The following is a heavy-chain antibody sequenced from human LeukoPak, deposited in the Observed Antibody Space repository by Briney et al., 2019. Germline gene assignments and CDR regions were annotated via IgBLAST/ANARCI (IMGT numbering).Heavy chain of an antibody. CDR3: ARDQGGIAVAGTHFDL. CDR2: IYTSGST. V-gene: IGHV4-4*07. CDR1: GGSISSYY. D-gene: IGHD6-19*01. Sequence: PSETLSLTCTVSGGSISSYYWSWIRQPAGKGLEWIGRIYTSGSTNYNPSLKSRVTMSVDTSKNQFSLKLSSVTAADTVVYYCARDQGGIAVAGTHFDLWGRGTLVTVSS. J-gene: IGHJ2*01.